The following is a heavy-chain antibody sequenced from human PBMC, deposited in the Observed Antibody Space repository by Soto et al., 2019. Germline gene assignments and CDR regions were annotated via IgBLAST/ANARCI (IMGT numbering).Heavy chain of an antibody. D-gene: IGHD2-15*01. CDR3: ARWVVAAGTGEMDV. J-gene: IGHJ6*02. CDR1: GYRFSSYG. CDR2: INADNGDI. V-gene: IGHV1-18*01. Sequence: QVRLVQSGAEVKKPGASVKVSCKTSGYRFSSYGISWVRQAPGQGLEWMGWINADNGDIKYSEKFQGRVTMTTDTSTRTVYMELRTLTSVDTTVYYCARWVVAAGTGEMDVWGQGTTVTVSS.